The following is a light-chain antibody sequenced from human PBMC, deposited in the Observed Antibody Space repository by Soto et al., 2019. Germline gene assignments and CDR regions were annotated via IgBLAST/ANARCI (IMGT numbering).Light chain of an antibody. CDR1: QSISSY. CDR3: HQSYSTPPWT. CDR2: AAS. Sequence: DIQMTQSPSSLAASVGDRVTITCRASQSISSYLNWYQQKPGKAPKLLINAASSLQSGAPSRFSGSGSGTDFTLTISSLQPEDFATYYCHQSYSTPPWTFGQGTKVEIK. J-gene: IGKJ1*01. V-gene: IGKV1-39*01.